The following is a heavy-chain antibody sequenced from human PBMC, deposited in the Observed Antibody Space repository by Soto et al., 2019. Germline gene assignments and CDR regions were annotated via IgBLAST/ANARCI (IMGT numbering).Heavy chain of an antibody. J-gene: IGHJ4*02. V-gene: IGHV1-69*01. CDR1: GGTFRSYS. CDR3: VTGDNYYFDY. Sequence: VQLVQSGAEVKKPGSSVKVSCKASGGTFRSYSLTWVRQARGQGLEWMGGFVPKFGSITYAQKFQARMTITADESTSTADMELSSLRSEDTAVYYCVTGDNYYFDYWVQGTVVTVSS. CDR2: FVPKFGSI. D-gene: IGHD1-20*01.